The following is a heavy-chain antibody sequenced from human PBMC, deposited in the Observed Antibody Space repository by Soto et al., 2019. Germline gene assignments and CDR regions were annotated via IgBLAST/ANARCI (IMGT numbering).Heavy chain of an antibody. CDR1: GFTFSSYA. J-gene: IGHJ6*02. CDR3: AKDSGVSSWYAGYYYYYGMDV. Sequence: VQLLESGGGLVQPGGSLRLSCAASGFTFSSYAMSWVRQAPGKGLEWVSAISGSGGSTYYADSVKGRFTISRDNSTNTLYLQMNSLRAEDTAVYYCAKDSGVSSWYAGYYYYYGMDVWGQGTTVTVSS. D-gene: IGHD6-13*01. V-gene: IGHV3-23*01. CDR2: ISGSGGST.